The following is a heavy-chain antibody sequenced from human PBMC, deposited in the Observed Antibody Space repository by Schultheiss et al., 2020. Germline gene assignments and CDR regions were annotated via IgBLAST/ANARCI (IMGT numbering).Heavy chain of an antibody. CDR1: GFTFSSYG. D-gene: IGHD3-9*01. V-gene: IGHV3-33*01. J-gene: IGHJ4*02. Sequence: GGSLRLSCAASGFTFSSYGMHWVRQAPGKGLEWVAVIWYDGSNKYYADSVKGRFTISRDNSKNTLYLQMNSLRAEDTAVYYCARGDKYYDILTGYYPPFDYWGQGTLVTVSS. CDR3: ARGDKYYDILTGYYPPFDY. CDR2: IWYDGSNK.